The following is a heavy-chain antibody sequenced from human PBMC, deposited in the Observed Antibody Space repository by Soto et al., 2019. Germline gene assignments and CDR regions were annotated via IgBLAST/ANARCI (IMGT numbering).Heavy chain of an antibody. CDR3: ARDVRGGGWYSSFHY. V-gene: IGHV3-11*01. J-gene: IGHJ4*02. CDR1: GFTFSDYY. CDR2: ISGSSSTI. Sequence: QVQLVESGGGLVQPGGSLRLSCAASGFTFSDYYMSWIRQAPGKGLEWLSYISGSSSTIYYADSVKGRFTISRDNAKDSLYLHMNSLRADDTAVYHCARDVRGGGWYSSFHYWGQGTLVTVSS. D-gene: IGHD6-19*01.